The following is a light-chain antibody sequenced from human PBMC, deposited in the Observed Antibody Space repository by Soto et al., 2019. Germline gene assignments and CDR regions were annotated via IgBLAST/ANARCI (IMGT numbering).Light chain of an antibody. CDR3: QQVHGSPHT. Sequence: DVQLTQSPSFLSASVGDRVTITCRASQGISSHLAWYQQRPGKGPKLLIYAASTLQSGVPSRFSGSGSGTEFTLAISSLQPEDFATYYCQQVHGSPHTFRQGTKLEIK. V-gene: IGKV1-9*01. CDR1: QGISSH. CDR2: AAS. J-gene: IGKJ2*01.